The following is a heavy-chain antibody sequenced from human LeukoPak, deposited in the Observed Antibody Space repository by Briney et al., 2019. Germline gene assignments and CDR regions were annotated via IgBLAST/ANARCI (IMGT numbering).Heavy chain of an antibody. J-gene: IGHJ4*02. Sequence: SQTLSLTCAISGDSVPSNSAAWHWIRQSPSRGLEWLGRTYYRSKWFNDYAVSVKSRITINPDTSKNQFSLQLNSVTPEDTAVYYCARDQAAAGQFDYWGQGTLVTVSS. D-gene: IGHD6-13*01. CDR1: GDSVPSNSAA. CDR3: ARDQAAAGQFDY. CDR2: TYYRSKWFN. V-gene: IGHV6-1*01.